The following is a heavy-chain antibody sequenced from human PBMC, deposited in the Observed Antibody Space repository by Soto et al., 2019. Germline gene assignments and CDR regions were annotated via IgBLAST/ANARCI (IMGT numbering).Heavy chain of an antibody. D-gene: IGHD4-17*01. Sequence: QMQLVQSGPEVKKPGTSVKVSCKASGFTFTSSAVQWVRQARGQRLEWIGWIVVGSGNTNYAQKFQERVTITRDMSTSTAYMELSSLRSEDTAVYYWAATDYGDGGWFDPWGQGTLVTVSS. J-gene: IGHJ5*02. CDR2: IVVGSGNT. CDR1: GFTFTSSA. V-gene: IGHV1-58*01. CDR3: AATDYGDGGWFDP.